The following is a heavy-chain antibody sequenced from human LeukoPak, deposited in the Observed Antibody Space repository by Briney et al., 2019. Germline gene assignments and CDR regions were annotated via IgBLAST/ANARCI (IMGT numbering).Heavy chain of an antibody. CDR3: AGRLLGYCSSTSCSQFDY. CDR1: GGSISSGSYY. V-gene: IGHV4-61*02. J-gene: IGHJ4*02. CDR2: IYTSGST. Sequence: PSETLSLTCTVSGGSISSGSYYWSWIRQPAGKGLEWIGRIYTSGSTNYNPSLKSRVTISVDTSKNQFSLKLSSVTAADTAVYYCAGRLLGYCSSTSCSQFDYWGQGTLVTVSS. D-gene: IGHD2-2*01.